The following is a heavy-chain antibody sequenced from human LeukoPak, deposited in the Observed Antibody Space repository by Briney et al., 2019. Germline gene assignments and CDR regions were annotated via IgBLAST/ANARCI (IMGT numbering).Heavy chain of an antibody. CDR1: GGSVSSGSYY. CDR3: ASAPQLLRAYY. V-gene: IGHV4-61*01. Sequence: SETLSLTCTVSGGSVSSGSYYWSWIRQPPGKGLEWIGYIYYSGSTNYNPSLKSRVTISVDTSKSQFSLKLSSVTAADTAVYYCASAPQLLRAYYWGQGTLVTVSS. CDR2: IYYSGST. D-gene: IGHD3-10*01. J-gene: IGHJ4*02.